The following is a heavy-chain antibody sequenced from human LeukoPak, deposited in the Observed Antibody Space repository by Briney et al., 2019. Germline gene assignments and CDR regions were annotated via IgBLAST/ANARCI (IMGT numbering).Heavy chain of an antibody. CDR3: ASRHSGSYYKIGDNWFDP. D-gene: IGHD3-10*01. CDR2: IYYSGST. J-gene: IGHJ5*02. CDR1: GGSISSSSYY. Sequence: SETLSLTCTVSGGSISSSSYYWGWIRQPPGKGLEWIGSIYYSGSTYYNPSLRSRVTISVDTSKNQFSLKLSSVTAADTAVYYCASRHSGSYYKIGDNWFDPWGQGTLVTVSS. V-gene: IGHV4-39*07.